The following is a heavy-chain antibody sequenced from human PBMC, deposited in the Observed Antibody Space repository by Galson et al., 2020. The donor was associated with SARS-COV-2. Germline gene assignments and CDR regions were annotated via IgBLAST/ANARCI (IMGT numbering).Heavy chain of an antibody. CDR1: GFSPSTSGMC. D-gene: IGHD3-3*01. Sequence: ESGPTLVKPTQTLTLTCTFSGFSPSTSGMCVSWIRQPPGKTLEWLARIDWDDGKNHSTSLKTRLTISKDTSKNQVVLTMTNMDPVDTATYYCARTKEYYDFWSGYPYYFDYWGQGTLVTVSS. V-gene: IGHV2-70*11. J-gene: IGHJ4*02. CDR3: ARTKEYYDFWSGYPYYFDY. CDR2: IDWDDGK.